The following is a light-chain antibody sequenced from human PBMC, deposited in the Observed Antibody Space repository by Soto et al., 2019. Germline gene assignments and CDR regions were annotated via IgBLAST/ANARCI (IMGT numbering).Light chain of an antibody. V-gene: IGKV3-15*01. CDR2: GAS. CDR3: QQYNNWPPT. CDR1: QSVSSN. Sequence: EIVMTQSPATLSVSPGERATLSCRASQSVSSNLAWYQQKPGQAPRLLIYGASTRATGIPARFRGSGSGKEFTLTISSLRSEDFAVYYCQQYNNWPPTFGQGTKVEIK. J-gene: IGKJ1*01.